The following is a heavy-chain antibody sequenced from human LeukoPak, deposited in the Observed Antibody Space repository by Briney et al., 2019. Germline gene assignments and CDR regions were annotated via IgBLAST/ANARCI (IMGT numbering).Heavy chain of an antibody. CDR1: GFTFSSYE. D-gene: IGHD1-26*01. CDR2: ISSSGSTI. CDR3: ARDPPGATTSFDY. V-gene: IGHV3-48*03. J-gene: IGHJ4*02. Sequence: RGSPRVSCAASGFTFSSYEMNWVRQAPGKGLEWVSYISSSGSTIYYADSVKGRFTISRDNAKNSLYLQMNSLRAEDTAVYYCARDPPGATTSFDYWGQKSPLTVSS.